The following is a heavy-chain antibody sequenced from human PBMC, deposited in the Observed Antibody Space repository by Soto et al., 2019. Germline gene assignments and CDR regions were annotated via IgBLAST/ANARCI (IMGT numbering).Heavy chain of an antibody. CDR1: GFTYNSYE. D-gene: IGHD3-10*01. V-gene: IGHV3-13*01. J-gene: IGHJ6*02. Sequence: EVQLVESGGRLVQPGGSLRLSCAAYGFTYNSYEMHWVRQVSGKGLEWVSSMGGAGAKEYAGAVKGRFVISRDNAKNSLYLQMDSLRAGDTAVYYCTRAAFGVGMDLWGQGTPVTVSS. CDR3: TRAAFGVGMDL. CDR2: MGGAGAK.